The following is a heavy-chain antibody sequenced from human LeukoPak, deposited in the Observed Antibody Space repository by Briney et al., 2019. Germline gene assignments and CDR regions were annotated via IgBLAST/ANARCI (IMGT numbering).Heavy chain of an antibody. Sequence: GASVKVSCKASGYTFTSYGISWVRQAPGQGLEWMGWISAYNGNTNYAQKLQGRVTMTTDASTSTAYMELRSLRSDDTAVYYCARDPAAPSYCGGDCYPLYYYGMDVWGQGTTVTVSS. V-gene: IGHV1-18*01. D-gene: IGHD2-21*02. CDR3: ARDPAAPSYCGGDCYPLYYYGMDV. CDR1: GYTFTSYG. CDR2: ISAYNGNT. J-gene: IGHJ6*02.